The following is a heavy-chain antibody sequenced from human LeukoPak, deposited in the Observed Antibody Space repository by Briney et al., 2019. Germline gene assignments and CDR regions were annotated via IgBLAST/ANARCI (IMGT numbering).Heavy chain of an antibody. D-gene: IGHD2-21*01. J-gene: IGHJ4*02. Sequence: PGGSLRLSCAASGFTFSDYYMSWIRQAPGKGLEWISYISTSGSTIYYADSVKGRFTISRDSVKNSLYLQMNSLRAEDTAVYYCARDLFTSYFNYWGQGTLVTVSS. CDR2: ISTSGSTI. CDR1: GFTFSDYY. CDR3: ARDLFTSYFNY. V-gene: IGHV3-11*04.